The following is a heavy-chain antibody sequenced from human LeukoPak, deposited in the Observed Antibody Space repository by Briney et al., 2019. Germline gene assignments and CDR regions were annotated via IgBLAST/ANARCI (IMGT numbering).Heavy chain of an antibody. Sequence: GGSLRLSCAASGFTFSSYGMHWVRQAPGKGLEWVAVIWYDGSNKYYADSVKGRFTISRDNSKNTLYLQMNSLRAEDTAVYYCARETGYCSSTGCYFDYWGQGTLVTVSS. CDR1: GFTFSSYG. J-gene: IGHJ4*02. CDR3: ARETGYCSSTGCYFDY. CDR2: IWYDGSNK. D-gene: IGHD2-2*01. V-gene: IGHV3-33*01.